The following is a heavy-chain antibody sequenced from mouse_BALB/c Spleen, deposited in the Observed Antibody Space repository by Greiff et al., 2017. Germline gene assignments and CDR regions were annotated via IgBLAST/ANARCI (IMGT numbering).Heavy chain of an antibody. D-gene: IGHD2-10*02. J-gene: IGHJ4*01. CDR2: INPYNGAT. CDR3: AEYGNYGGAMDY. Sequence: VQLKESGPELVKPGASVKISCKASGYSFTGYYMHWVKQSHVKSLEWIGRINPYNGATSYNQNFKDKASLTVDKSSSTAYMELHSLTSEDSAVYYCAEYGNYGGAMDYWGQGTSVTVSS. CDR1: GYSFTGYY. V-gene: IGHV1-31*01.